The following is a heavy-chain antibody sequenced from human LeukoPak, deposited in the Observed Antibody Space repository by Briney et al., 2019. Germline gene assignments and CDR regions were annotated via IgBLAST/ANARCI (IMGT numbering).Heavy chain of an antibody. CDR1: GGTFSSYA. Sequence: SVKVSCKASGGTFSSYAISWVRQAPGQGLEWMGRIIPILGIANYAQNFQGRVTMTRNTSTSTAYMELSSLRSEDTAVYYCARGGPVAATHKYFQHWGQGTLVTVSS. D-gene: IGHD6-19*01. CDR2: IIPILGIA. CDR3: ARGGPVAATHKYFQH. J-gene: IGHJ1*01. V-gene: IGHV1-69*04.